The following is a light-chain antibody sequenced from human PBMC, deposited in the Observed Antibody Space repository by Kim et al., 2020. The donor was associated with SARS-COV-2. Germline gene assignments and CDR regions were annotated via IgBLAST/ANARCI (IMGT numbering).Light chain of an antibody. V-gene: IGLV3-21*04. CDR2: YVA. Sequence: SYELTQPPSVSVAPGQTARITCGGKNIGSKSVHWYQQKPGQAPVLVIYYVADRPSGIPDRFSGSNSGNTATLTISRVEAGDEADYFCQVWNSDIDHYVFG. CDR1: NIGSKS. CDR3: QVWNSDIDHYV. J-gene: IGLJ1*01.